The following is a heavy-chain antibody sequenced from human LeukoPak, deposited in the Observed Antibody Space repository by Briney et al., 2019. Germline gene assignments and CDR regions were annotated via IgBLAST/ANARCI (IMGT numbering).Heavy chain of an antibody. V-gene: IGHV3-30*04. Sequence: PGRSLRLSCAASGFTFSSYAMHWVRQAPGKGLEWVAVISYDGSNKYYADSVKGRFTISRDNSKNTLYLQMNGLRAEDTAVYYCARVTVAGSSLDYWGQGTLVTVSS. CDR2: ISYDGSNK. CDR3: ARVTVAGSSLDY. J-gene: IGHJ4*02. CDR1: GFTFSSYA. D-gene: IGHD6-19*01.